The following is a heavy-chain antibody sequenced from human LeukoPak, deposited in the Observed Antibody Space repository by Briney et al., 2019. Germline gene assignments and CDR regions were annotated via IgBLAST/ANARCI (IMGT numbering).Heavy chain of an antibody. CDR3: AKDMDYGDYGPLGYFDL. CDR2: ISWNSGSI. CDR1: GFTFDDYA. J-gene: IGHJ2*01. D-gene: IGHD4-17*01. V-gene: IGHV3-9*01. Sequence: GGSLGLSCAASGFTFDDYAMHWVRQAPGKGLEWVSGISWNSGSIGYADSVKGRFTISRDNAKNSLYLQMNSLRAEDTALYYCAKDMDYGDYGPLGYFDLWGRGTLVTVSS.